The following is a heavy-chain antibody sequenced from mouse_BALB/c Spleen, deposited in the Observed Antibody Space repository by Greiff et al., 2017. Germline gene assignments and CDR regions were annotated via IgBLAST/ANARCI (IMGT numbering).Heavy chain of an antibody. V-gene: IGHV3-8*02. CDR3: ARRDYYGNYAWFAY. D-gene: IGHD2-1*01. CDR2: ISYSGST. CDR1: GDSITSGY. Sequence: EVKLQESGPSLVKPSQTLSLTCSVTGDSITSGYWNWIRKFPGNKLEYMGYISYSGSTYYNPSLKSRISITRDTSKNQYYLQLKSVTTEDTATYYCARRDYYGNYAWFAYWGQGTLVTVSA. J-gene: IGHJ3*01.